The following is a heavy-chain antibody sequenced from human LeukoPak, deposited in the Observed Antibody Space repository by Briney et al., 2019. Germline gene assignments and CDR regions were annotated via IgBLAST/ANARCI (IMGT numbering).Heavy chain of an antibody. V-gene: IGHV3-53*01. J-gene: IGHJ4*02. D-gene: IGHD2-15*01. CDR2: IYSCGST. Sequence: GSLRLSGAASGFTVSSNYMSWVRQAPGKGLDWVSFIYSCGSTYYADSVKGRFTISRDNSKSTLYLQMNSLRAEDTAVYYCAMKTGWGYFDYWGQGTLVTVSS. CDR3: AMKTGWGYFDY. CDR1: GFTVSSNY.